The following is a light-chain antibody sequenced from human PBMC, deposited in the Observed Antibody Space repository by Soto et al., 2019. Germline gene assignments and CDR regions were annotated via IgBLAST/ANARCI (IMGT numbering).Light chain of an antibody. CDR3: QQYNSWPSRT. CDR2: GAS. J-gene: IGKJ1*01. Sequence: VMTQSPATLSVSPGERATLSCRASQSITTNLAWYQQKPGQPPRLLIYGASTRAANIPARFSGSGSGTQFTLTISRLQSEDFAVYYSQQYNSWPSRTFGQGTKVQI. CDR1: QSITTN. V-gene: IGKV3-15*01.